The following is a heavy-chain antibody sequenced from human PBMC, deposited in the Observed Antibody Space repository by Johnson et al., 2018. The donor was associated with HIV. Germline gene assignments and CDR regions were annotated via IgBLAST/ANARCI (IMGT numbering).Heavy chain of an antibody. CDR2: ISYDGSNK. D-gene: IGHD5-18*01. J-gene: IGHJ3*02. Sequence: QMQLVESGGGLIHPGGSLRLSCEASGFSISSNYLSWVRQAPGKGLEWVAVISYDGSNKYYADSVKGRFTISRDNSKNTLYLQMNSLRAEDTAVYYCARGRRIQLWLLADAFDIWGQGTMVTVSS. CDR1: GFSISSNY. CDR3: ARGRRIQLWLLADAFDI. V-gene: IGHV3-30*03.